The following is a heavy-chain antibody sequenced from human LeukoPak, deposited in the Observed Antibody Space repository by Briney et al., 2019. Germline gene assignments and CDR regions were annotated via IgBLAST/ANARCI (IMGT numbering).Heavy chain of an antibody. V-gene: IGHV3-30*03. D-gene: IGHD3-9*01. CDR3: ARVSYDIFTFFDY. CDR1: GFTFSSYG. CDR2: ISYDGSNK. J-gene: IGHJ4*02. Sequence: GGSLRLSCAASGFTFSSYGMHWVRQAPGKGLEWVAVISYDGSNKYYADSVKGRFTISRDNSKNTLYLQMNSLRAEDTAVYYCARVSYDIFTFFDYWGQGTLVTVSS.